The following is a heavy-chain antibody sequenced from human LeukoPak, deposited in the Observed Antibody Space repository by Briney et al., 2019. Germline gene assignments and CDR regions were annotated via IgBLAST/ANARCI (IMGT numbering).Heavy chain of an antibody. V-gene: IGHV1-8*01. D-gene: IGHD6-19*01. J-gene: IGHJ3*02. CDR2: MNPNSGNT. Sequence: ASVKVSCKASGYTFTSYDINWVRQATGQGLEWMGWMNPNSGNTGYAQKFQGRVTMTRNTSISTAYMELCSLRSEDTAVYYCAGGSSGWYQEYAFDIWGQGTMVTVSS. CDR1: GYTFTSYD. CDR3: AGGSSGWYQEYAFDI.